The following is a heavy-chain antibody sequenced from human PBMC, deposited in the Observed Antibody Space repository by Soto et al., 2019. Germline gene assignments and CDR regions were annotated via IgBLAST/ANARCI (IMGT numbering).Heavy chain of an antibody. Sequence: SVKVSCKPSGGTFNIYTFNWVRQAPGQGLEWMGGIIPIFGTATYAQKFQGRVTITAEDATSTAYMEMRALRSEDTAVYYCARGVSGSYSSPLDRWGQGNMVTVCS. CDR1: GGTFNIYT. D-gene: IGHD3-10*01. CDR3: ARGVSGSYSSPLDR. V-gene: IGHV1-69*13. CDR2: IIPIFGTA. J-gene: IGHJ4*02.